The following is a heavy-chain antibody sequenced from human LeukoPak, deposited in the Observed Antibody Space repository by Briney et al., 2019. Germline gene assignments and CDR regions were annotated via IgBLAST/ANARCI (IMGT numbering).Heavy chain of an antibody. CDR1: GFTFSSYG. CDR3: AKDEITMVRGVIPHWFDP. Sequence: GGSLRLSCAASGFTFSSYGMHWVRQAPGKGLEWVAVISYDGSNKYYADSVKGRFTISRDNSKNTLYLQMNSLRAEDTAVYYCAKDEITMVRGVIPHWFDPWDQGTLVTVSS. J-gene: IGHJ5*02. CDR2: ISYDGSNK. D-gene: IGHD3-10*01. V-gene: IGHV3-30*18.